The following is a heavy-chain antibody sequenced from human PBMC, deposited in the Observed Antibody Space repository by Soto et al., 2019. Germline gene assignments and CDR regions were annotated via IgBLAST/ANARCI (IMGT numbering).Heavy chain of an antibody. J-gene: IGHJ4*02. Sequence: QLQLQESGSGLVKPSQTLSLTCAVSGGSISSGDYSWSWIRQSAGGGLEWIGYTYRSGNTHYNTSLKGRVTISEDRSKNQFSLKMTSVTAADTAVYYCARGDYQYYFDYWGQGTLVTVSS. CDR2: TYRSGNT. V-gene: IGHV4-30-2*06. CDR3: ARGDYQYYFDY. CDR1: GGSISSGDYS. D-gene: IGHD2-2*01.